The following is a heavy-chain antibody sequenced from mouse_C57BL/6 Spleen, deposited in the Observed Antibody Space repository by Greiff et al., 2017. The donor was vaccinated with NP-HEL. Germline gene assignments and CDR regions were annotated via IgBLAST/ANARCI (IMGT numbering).Heavy chain of an antibody. CDR1: GFTFSSYA. CDR2: ISDGGSYT. D-gene: IGHD1-1*02. Sequence: EVKLMESGGGLVKPGGSLKLSCAASGFTFSSYAMSWVRQTPEKRLEWVATISDGGSYTYYPDNVKGRFTISRDNAKNNLYLQMSHLKSEDTAMYYCARRRWDFDYWGQGTTLTVSS. CDR3: ARRRWDFDY. V-gene: IGHV5-4*03. J-gene: IGHJ2*01.